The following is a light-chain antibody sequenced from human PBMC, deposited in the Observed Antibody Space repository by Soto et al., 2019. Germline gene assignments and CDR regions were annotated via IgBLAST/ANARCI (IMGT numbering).Light chain of an antibody. CDR2: GAS. CDR1: RSVTGSK. Sequence: EIVLTQSPGPLSLSPGTRATLSCRASRSVTGSKLAWYQQRPGQAPRLLIYGASTRATDIPARFSGSGSGTNYTLTISGLEPEDFALYFCQQYGNSPFTFGQGTKLDIK. V-gene: IGKV3-20*01. J-gene: IGKJ2*01. CDR3: QQYGNSPFT.